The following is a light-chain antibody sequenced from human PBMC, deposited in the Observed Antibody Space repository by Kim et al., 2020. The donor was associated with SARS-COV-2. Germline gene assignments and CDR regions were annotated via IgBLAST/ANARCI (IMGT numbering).Light chain of an antibody. Sequence: GQSVAISCTGASGDIGGYNFVSWYQQHPGQARKLMIFEHNKRPSGVPDRFSGSKSGKTASLTVSGLQAEDEADYYCSAYAGSNNYVFGTGTKVTVL. J-gene: IGLJ1*01. CDR1: SGDIGGYNF. CDR3: SAYAGSNNYV. V-gene: IGLV2-8*01. CDR2: EHN.